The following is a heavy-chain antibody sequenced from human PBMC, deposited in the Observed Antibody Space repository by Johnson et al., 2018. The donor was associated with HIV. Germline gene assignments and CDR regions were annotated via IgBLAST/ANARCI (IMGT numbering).Heavy chain of an antibody. CDR2: IKYDGSGK. V-gene: IGHV3-7*01. CDR1: GFTVSSNY. J-gene: IGHJ3*02. CDR3: ARSNAFDI. Sequence: VQLVESGGGLVQPGGSLRLSCAASGFTVSSNYMSWVRQAPGKGLEWVAGIKYDGSGKFCVDSVKGRFTISRDNAKDSLFLQMNSLRAEDTAVYYCARSNAFDIWGQVTMVTVSS.